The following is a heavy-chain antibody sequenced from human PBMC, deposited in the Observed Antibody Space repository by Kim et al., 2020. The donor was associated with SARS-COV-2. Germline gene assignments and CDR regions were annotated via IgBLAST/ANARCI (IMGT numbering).Heavy chain of an antibody. V-gene: IGHV4-59*09. J-gene: IGHJ4*02. D-gene: IGHD6-13*01. Sequence: GSTSYNPTLTTRVPISVDPSKTQYSLKLGSVTATDTAVYYCARGAGKLDYWGQGTLVTASS. CDR3: ARGAGKLDY. CDR2: GST.